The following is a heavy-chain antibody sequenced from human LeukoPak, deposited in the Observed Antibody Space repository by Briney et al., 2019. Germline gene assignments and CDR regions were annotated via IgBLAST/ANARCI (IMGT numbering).Heavy chain of an antibody. V-gene: IGHV3-30*02. CDR1: GFTFSSYG. CDR2: IRYDGSNK. Sequence: GGSLSLSCAASGFTFSSYGMHWVRQAPGKGLELVAFIRYDGSNKYYADSVKGRFTISRDNSKNTLYLQMNSLRAEDTAVYYCAKDKRGGIAAHHFDYWGQGTLVTVSS. CDR3: AKDKRGGIAAHHFDY. J-gene: IGHJ4*02. D-gene: IGHD6-6*01.